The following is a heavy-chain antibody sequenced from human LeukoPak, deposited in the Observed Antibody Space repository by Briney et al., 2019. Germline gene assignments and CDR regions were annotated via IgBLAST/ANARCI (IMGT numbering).Heavy chain of an antibody. J-gene: IGHJ3*02. D-gene: IGHD3-10*01. CDR2: INPNSGGT. CDR1: GYTFTCYY. V-gene: IGHV1-2*02. CDR3: ARSQVVYYAHAFDI. Sequence: ASVKVSCKASGYTFTCYYMHWVRQAPGQGLEWMGWINPNSGGTNYAQKFQGRVTMTRDTSISTAYMELSRLRSDDTAVYYCARSQVVYYAHAFDIWGQGTMVTVSS.